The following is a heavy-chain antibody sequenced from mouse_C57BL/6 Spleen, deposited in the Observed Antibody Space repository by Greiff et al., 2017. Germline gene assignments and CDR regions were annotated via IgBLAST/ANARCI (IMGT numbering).Heavy chain of an antibody. D-gene: IGHD1-1*01. CDR2: IGSGGDYI. V-gene: IGHV5-9-1*02. Sequence: EVQLVESGEGLVKPGGSLKLSCAASGFTFSSSAMSWVRQTPEKRLEWVAYIGSGGDYIYYADTVKGRFTISRDNARNTLYLQMSSLKSEDTAMYYCTRGGSSYEKFAYWGQGTLVTVSA. CDR1: GFTFSSSA. CDR3: TRGGSSYEKFAY. J-gene: IGHJ3*01.